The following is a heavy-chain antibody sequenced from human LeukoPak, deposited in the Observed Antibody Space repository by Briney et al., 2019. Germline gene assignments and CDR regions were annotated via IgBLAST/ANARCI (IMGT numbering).Heavy chain of an antibody. J-gene: IGHJ4*02. V-gene: IGHV4-34*01. CDR2: INHSGST. CDR1: GGSISSYY. Sequence: PSETLSLTCTVSGGSISSYYWSWIRQPPGKGLEWIGEINHSGSTNYNPSLKSRVTISVDTSKNQFSLKLSSVTAADTAVYYCARGDIAAAGTPPRFDYWGQGTLVTVSS. D-gene: IGHD6-13*01. CDR3: ARGDIAAAGTPPRFDY.